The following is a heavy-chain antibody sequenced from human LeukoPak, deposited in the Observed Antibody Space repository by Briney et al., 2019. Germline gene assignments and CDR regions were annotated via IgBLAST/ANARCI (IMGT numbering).Heavy chain of an antibody. CDR3: ARDRGQLRFLDPQGYMDV. CDR2: IYYSGST. D-gene: IGHD3-3*01. Sequence: PSETLSLTCTVSGGSISSSSYYWGWIRQPPGKGLEWIGSIYYSGSTYYNPSLKSRVTISVDTSKNQFSLRLSSVTAADTAVYYCARDRGQLRFLDPQGYMDVWGKGTTVTVSS. V-gene: IGHV4-39*02. J-gene: IGHJ6*03. CDR1: GGSISSSSYY.